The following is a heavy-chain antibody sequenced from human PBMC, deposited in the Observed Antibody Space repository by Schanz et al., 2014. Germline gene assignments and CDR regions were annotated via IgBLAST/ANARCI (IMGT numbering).Heavy chain of an antibody. CDR1: GLTFSDYW. CDR2: IKQDGSDK. CDR3: ARGRWELRQ. Sequence: EVQLLESGGGLVQPGGSLRLSCAASGLTFSDYWMSWVRQAPGKGLEWVANIKQDGSDKNYVDSVRGRFTIARDNAKNSLYLQMNSLRAEDTALYYCARGRWELRQWGQGTLVTVSS. J-gene: IGHJ4*02. D-gene: IGHD1-26*01. V-gene: IGHV3-7*01.